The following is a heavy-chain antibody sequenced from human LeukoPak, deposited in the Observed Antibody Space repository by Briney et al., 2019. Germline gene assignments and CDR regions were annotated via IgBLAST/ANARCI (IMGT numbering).Heavy chain of an antibody. V-gene: IGHV4-38-2*02. J-gene: IGHJ3*02. CDR2: IYHSGST. Sequence: PSETLSLTCTVSGGSISSYYWSWIRQPPGKGLEWIGSIYHSGSTYYNPSLKSRVTISVDTSKNQFSLKLSSVTAADTAVYYCARVMGIVGATNAFDIWGQGTMVTVSS. CDR3: ARVMGIVGATNAFDI. CDR1: GGSISSYY. D-gene: IGHD1-26*01.